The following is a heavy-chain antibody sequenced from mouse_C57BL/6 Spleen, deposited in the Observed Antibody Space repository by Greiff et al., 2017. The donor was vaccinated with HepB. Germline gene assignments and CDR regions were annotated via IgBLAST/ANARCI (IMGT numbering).Heavy chain of an antibody. CDR3: TSSYDYDGGYAMDY. Sequence: VQLEESGAELAKPGASVKLSCKASGYTFTSYWMHWVKQRPGQGLEWIGYINPSSGYTKYNQKFKEKATLTADKSSIKAYMQLSSLTYEDSSVYYCTSSYDYDGGYAMDYWGQGTSVTVSS. CDR1: GYTFTSYW. J-gene: IGHJ4*01. V-gene: IGHV1-7*01. CDR2: INPSSGYT. D-gene: IGHD2-4*01.